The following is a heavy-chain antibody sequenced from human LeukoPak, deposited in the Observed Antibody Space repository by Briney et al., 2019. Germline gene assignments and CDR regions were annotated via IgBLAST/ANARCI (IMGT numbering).Heavy chain of an antibody. D-gene: IGHD3-3*01. CDR2: IYTSGST. CDR3: ARYRPSESRSGEVTSLDY. Sequence: SETLSLTCTVSGGSISSYYWSWIRQPAGKGLEWIGRIYTSGSTNYNPSLKSRVTMSVDTSENQFSLKLRSVTTADTAVYYCARYRPSESRSGEVTSLDYWGQGTLVTVSS. J-gene: IGHJ4*02. CDR1: GGSISSYY. V-gene: IGHV4-4*07.